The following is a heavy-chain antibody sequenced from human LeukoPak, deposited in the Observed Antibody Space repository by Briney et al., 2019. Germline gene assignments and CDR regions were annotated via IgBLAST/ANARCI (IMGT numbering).Heavy chain of an antibody. V-gene: IGHV7-4-1*02. CDR2: INTNTGNP. D-gene: IGHD6-19*01. CDR1: GYTFTSYA. CDR3: ARDRWLVVRSLYVY. Sequence: ASVKVSCKASGYTFTSYAMNWVRQAPGQGLEWMGWINTNTGNPTYAQGFTGRVVFSLDTSISTAYLQISSLKAEDTAVYYCARDRWLVVRSLYVYWGQGTLVTVSS. J-gene: IGHJ4*02.